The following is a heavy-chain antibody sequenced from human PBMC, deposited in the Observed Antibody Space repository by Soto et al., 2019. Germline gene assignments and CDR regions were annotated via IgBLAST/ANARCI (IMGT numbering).Heavy chain of an antibody. V-gene: IGHV3-15*01. D-gene: IGHD3-10*01. Sequence: EVQLVESGGGLVKPGGSLRLSCAASGFTFSNAWMSWVRQAPGKGLEWVGRIKSKTDGGKTDYAAPVKGRFTISRDDSKNTLYLQMNSLKTDDTAVYYCTTYGIETGYWGQGTLVTVSS. CDR1: GFTFSNAW. CDR2: IKSKTDGGKT. J-gene: IGHJ4*02. CDR3: TTYGIETGY.